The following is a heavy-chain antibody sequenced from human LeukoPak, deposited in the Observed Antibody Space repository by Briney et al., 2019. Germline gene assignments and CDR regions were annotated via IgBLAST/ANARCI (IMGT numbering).Heavy chain of an antibody. Sequence: SVKVSCKASGGTFSSYAISWVRQAPGQGLEWMGRIIPILGIANYAQKFQGRVTITADKSTSTAYMELSSLRSEDTAVYYCARSGYCSSTSCYYPWFDPWGQGTLVTVSS. V-gene: IGHV1-69*04. CDR1: GGTFSSYA. CDR3: ARSGYCSSTSCYYPWFDP. CDR2: IIPILGIA. D-gene: IGHD2-2*01. J-gene: IGHJ5*02.